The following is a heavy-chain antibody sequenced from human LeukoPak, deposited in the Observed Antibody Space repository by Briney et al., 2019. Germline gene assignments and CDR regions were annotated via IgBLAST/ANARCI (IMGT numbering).Heavy chain of an antibody. V-gene: IGHV1-2*02. CDR3: ARPLGELSPFFQFDY. CDR2: INPNSGGT. Sequence: ASVKVSCKASGYTFTGYYMHWVRQAPGQGLEWMGWINPNSGGTNYAQKFQGRVTMTRDTSISTAYMELSRLRSDDKAVYYCARPLGELSPFFQFDYWGQGTLVTVPS. CDR1: GYTFTGYY. D-gene: IGHD3-16*02. J-gene: IGHJ4*02.